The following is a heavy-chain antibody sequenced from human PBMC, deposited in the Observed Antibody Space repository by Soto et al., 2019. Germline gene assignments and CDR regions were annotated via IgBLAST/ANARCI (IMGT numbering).Heavy chain of an antibody. CDR3: ARGRHAHDSGGYSPDYYFDY. D-gene: IGHD3-22*01. Sequence: PSETLSLTCAVYGGSFSGYYWSWIRQPPGKGLEWIGEINHSGSTNYNPSLKSRVTISVDTSKNQFSLKLSSVTAADTAVYYCARGRHAHDSGGYSPDYYFDYWGQGTLVTVSS. J-gene: IGHJ4*02. CDR1: GGSFSGYY. V-gene: IGHV4-34*01. CDR2: INHSGST.